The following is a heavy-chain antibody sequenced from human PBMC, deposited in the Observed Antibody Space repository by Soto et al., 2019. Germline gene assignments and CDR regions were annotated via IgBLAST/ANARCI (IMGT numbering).Heavy chain of an antibody. CDR2: INHSGST. Sequence: QVQLQQWGAGLLKPSETLSLTCAVYGGSFSGYYWSWIRQPPGKGLEWIGEINHSGSTNYNPSLKRRFTISVDTSKNQFSLKLSSVTAADTAVYYCARGGGRKTTGFYYYYGMDVWGQGTTVTVSS. D-gene: IGHD3-16*01. CDR1: GGSFSGYY. V-gene: IGHV4-34*01. J-gene: IGHJ6*02. CDR3: ARGGGRKTTGFYYYYGMDV.